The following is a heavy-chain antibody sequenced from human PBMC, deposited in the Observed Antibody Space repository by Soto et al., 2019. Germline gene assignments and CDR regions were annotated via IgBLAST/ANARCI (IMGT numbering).Heavy chain of an antibody. Sequence: ASVKVSCKTSGYTFTRNGISWVRQAPGQGLEWMGWISPKSGSIKYAQKFQGRVIMTTHTSTSTAYLEVRSLRSDDTAVYYCVKDRDSNSWPSRDVWGPGTTVT. D-gene: IGHD3-22*01. CDR1: GYTFTRNG. J-gene: IGHJ6*02. V-gene: IGHV1-18*01. CDR3: VKDRDSNSWPSRDV. CDR2: ISPKSGSI.